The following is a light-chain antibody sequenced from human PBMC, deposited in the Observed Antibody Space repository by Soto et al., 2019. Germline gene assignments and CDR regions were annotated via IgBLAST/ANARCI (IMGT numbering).Light chain of an antibody. V-gene: IGLV1-47*01. CDR1: SSNIGSNY. CDR2: RNN. CDR3: AAWDDSLRSYV. Sequence: QLVLTQPPSASGTPGQRVTISCSGSSSNIGSNYVYWYQQLPGTAPKLLIYRNNQRPSGVPDRFSGSKSGTSASLAISGLRSEDEADYYCAAWDDSLRSYVFGTGTKVTVL. J-gene: IGLJ1*01.